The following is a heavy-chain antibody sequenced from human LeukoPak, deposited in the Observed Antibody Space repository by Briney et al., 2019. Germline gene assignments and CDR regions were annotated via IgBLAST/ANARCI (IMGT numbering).Heavy chain of an antibody. CDR3: AAAQNFPVYCRGGSCSYYFDY. J-gene: IGHJ4*02. D-gene: IGHD2-15*01. Sequence: GTSVKVSCXASGFTFTSSAMQWVRQARGQRLEWVGWIVVGSGNTNCAQKFQERVTITRDMSTSTAYMELSSLRSEDTAVYYCAAAQNFPVYCRGGSCSYYFDYWGQGTLVTVSS. CDR2: IVVGSGNT. V-gene: IGHV1-58*02. CDR1: GFTFTSSA.